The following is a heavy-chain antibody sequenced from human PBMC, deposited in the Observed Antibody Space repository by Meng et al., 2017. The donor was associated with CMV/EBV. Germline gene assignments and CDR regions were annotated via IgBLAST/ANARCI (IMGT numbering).Heavy chain of an antibody. V-gene: IGHV3-21*01. J-gene: IGHJ4*02. CDR1: GFTFSSYS. CDR2: ISSSSSYI. CDR3: ARDTAMGAPSDY. D-gene: IGHD5-18*01. Sequence: GESLKISCAASGFTFSSYSMNWVRQAPGKGLEWVSSISSSSSYIYYADSVKGRFTISRDNAKNSLYLQMNSLRAEDTAVYYCARDTAMGAPSDYWGQGTLVTVSS.